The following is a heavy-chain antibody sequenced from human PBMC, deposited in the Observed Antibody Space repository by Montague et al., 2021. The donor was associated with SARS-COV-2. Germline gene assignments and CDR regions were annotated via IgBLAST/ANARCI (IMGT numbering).Heavy chain of an antibody. CDR1: GFTFSSYG. CDR3: ARDPDDFWSGAIPGMDV. V-gene: IGHV3-33*01. Sequence: SLRLSCAASGFTFSSYGMHWVRQAPGKGLEWVAVISYDGSNKYYADSVKGRFTISRDNSKNTLYLQMNSLRAEDTAVYYCARDPDDFWSGAIPGMDVWGQGTTVTASS. J-gene: IGHJ6*02. D-gene: IGHD3-3*01. CDR2: ISYDGSNK.